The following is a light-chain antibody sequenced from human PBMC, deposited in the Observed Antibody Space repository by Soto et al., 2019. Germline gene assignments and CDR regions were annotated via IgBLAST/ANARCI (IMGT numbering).Light chain of an antibody. CDR2: DVS. CDR3: SSYAGTHIV. J-gene: IGLJ1*01. V-gene: IGLV2-8*01. Sequence: QSVLTQPPSASGSPGQSVIISCTGTSSDVGGYNYVSWYQQHPGKAPKLMIYDVSKRPSGVPARFSGSKSGNTASLTVSGLQAEDEADYYCSSYAGTHIVFGTGTKVTVL. CDR1: SSDVGGYNY.